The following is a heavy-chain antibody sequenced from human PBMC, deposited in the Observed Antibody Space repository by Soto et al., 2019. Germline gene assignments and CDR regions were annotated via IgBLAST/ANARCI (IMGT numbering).Heavy chain of an antibody. Sequence: QVQLVQSGAEVKKPGSSVKVSCKASRRTFSSYAISWVRQATGQGLDWMGGIIPIFGTANYAQKFHGRVTITADASTSTAYMELSSLRSEDTAVYYCARGYDSSGYYPFIYWGQGSLVSVSS. V-gene: IGHV1-69*01. CDR2: IIPIFGTA. D-gene: IGHD3-22*01. J-gene: IGHJ4*02. CDR3: ARGYDSSGYYPFIY. CDR1: RRTFSSYA.